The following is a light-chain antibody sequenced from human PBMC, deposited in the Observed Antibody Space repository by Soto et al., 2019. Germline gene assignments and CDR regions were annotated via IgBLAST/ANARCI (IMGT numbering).Light chain of an antibody. CDR3: QQYFSTPWT. Sequence: DIVMTESPDSLAVSLGERATINCKSSQSLFSSYNNKDYLAWYQQKPGQPPRLLIYWASTRESGVPERFSGSGSGTDFTLTVSSLQAEDVAVYYCQQYFSTPWTFGQGTKVEIK. CDR2: WAS. V-gene: IGKV4-1*01. J-gene: IGKJ1*01. CDR1: QSLFSSYNNKDY.